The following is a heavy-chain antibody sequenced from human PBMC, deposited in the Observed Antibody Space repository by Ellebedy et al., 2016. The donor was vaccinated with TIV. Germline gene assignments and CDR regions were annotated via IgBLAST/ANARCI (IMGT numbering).Heavy chain of an antibody. Sequence: GGSLRLSXEVSGFIFSRYWMSWVRQTPGKGLEWVAKIKHDGSQKYYVDSVTGRFTISRDNAKNTLYLQMNSLRVEDTAVYYCARDLRAAAGADYWGQGTLVTVSS. CDR3: ARDLRAAAGADY. V-gene: IGHV3-7*01. D-gene: IGHD6-19*01. CDR1: GFIFSRYW. J-gene: IGHJ4*02. CDR2: IKHDGSQK.